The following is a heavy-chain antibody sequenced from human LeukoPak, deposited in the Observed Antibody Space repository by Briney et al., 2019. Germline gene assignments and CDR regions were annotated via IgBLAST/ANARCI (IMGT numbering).Heavy chain of an antibody. V-gene: IGHV3-23*01. J-gene: IGHJ4*02. CDR2: ISGSGGTT. CDR1: GFTFSSYA. Sequence: GGPLRLSCAASGFTFSSYAMNWVRQAPGKGLEWVSDISGSGGTTCYADSVKGRFTISRENSKNTLYLQMNSLRVEDTAVYYCARDKYYFDYWGQGTLVTVSS. CDR3: ARDKYYFDY.